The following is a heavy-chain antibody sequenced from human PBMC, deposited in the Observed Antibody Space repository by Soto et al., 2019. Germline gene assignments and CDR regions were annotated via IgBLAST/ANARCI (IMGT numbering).Heavy chain of an antibody. CDR3: ARGSGDYYDSSGVLGNWFEL. CDR1: GGSISSGGYS. D-gene: IGHD3-22*01. CDR2: IYHSGST. V-gene: IGHV4-30-2*01. Sequence: PSETLSLTCAVSGGSISSGGYSWSWIRQPPGKGLEWIGYIYHSGSTYYNPSLKSRVTISVDRSKNQFSLKLSSVTAADTAVYYCARGSGDYYDSSGVLGNWFELWGQGIRVTVSS. J-gene: IGHJ5*02.